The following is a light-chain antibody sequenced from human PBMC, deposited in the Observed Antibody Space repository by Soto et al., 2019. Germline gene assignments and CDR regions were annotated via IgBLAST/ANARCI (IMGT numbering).Light chain of an antibody. Sequence: EIVLTQSPGTLSLSPGERATLSCRASQSVSSSFLAWYQQKPGQAPRLLIYGASSRATGIPDRFSGSGSGTDFTLTISRLEPEDVAVYYCQQYGSSPLAFGVGTKVEIK. CDR2: GAS. CDR1: QSVSSSF. J-gene: IGKJ4*01. CDR3: QQYGSSPLA. V-gene: IGKV3-20*01.